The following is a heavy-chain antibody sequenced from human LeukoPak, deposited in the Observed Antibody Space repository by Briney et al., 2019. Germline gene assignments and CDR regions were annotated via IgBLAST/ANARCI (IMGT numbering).Heavy chain of an antibody. V-gene: IGHV1-2*06. CDR3: ARGYCSGGTCYLVENWLDP. CDR2: INPNSGGT. CDR1: GYTLTAYY. D-gene: IGHD2-15*01. Sequence: SVKVSCKASGYTLTAYYIYWVRQAPGQGLEWMGRINPNSGGTDYAQNFQGRVTMTRDTSISTAYMELSRLRSDDTAVYYCARGYCSGGTCYLVENWLDPWGQGTLVTVSS. J-gene: IGHJ5*02.